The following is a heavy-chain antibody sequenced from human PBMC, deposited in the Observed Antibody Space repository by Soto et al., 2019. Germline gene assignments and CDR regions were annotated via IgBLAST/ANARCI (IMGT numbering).Heavy chain of an antibody. CDR1: GGIFSTYA. J-gene: IGHJ4*02. Sequence: QVQLVQSGAEVKKPGSSVKVSCKASGGIFSTYAISWLRQAPGQGLEWMGGIIPIFGTPNYAPRFHGRVTITADESTSTAYMELSRLRSEDTAVYYCARDRDDYGSGNYYNRIDFWGQGTLVTVSS. V-gene: IGHV1-69*01. D-gene: IGHD3-10*01. CDR3: ARDRDDYGSGNYYNRIDF. CDR2: IIPIFGTP.